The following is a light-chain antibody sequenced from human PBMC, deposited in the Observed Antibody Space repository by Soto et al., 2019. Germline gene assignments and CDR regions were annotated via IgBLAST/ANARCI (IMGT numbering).Light chain of an antibody. CDR1: QRIRTS. CDR3: QQYNSYLLWT. Sequence: DIQMTQSPSSLSASIGDRVTITCRASQRIRTSLNWYQHKPGKAPKLLIYAASSLESGVPSRFSGSGSGTDFSLSISSLQPEDFATYYCQQYNSYLLWTFGQGTKVDIK. CDR2: AAS. J-gene: IGKJ1*01. V-gene: IGKV1-39*01.